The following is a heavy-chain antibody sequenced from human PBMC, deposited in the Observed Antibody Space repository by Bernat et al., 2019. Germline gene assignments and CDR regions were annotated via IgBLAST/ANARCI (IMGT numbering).Heavy chain of an antibody. CDR2: IIPIFGTA. V-gene: IGHV1-69*13. D-gene: IGHD4-17*01. J-gene: IGHJ4*02. CDR3: ARRRDTVSYYFDY. CDR1: GYTFTTYG. Sequence: QVQLVQSGLEVKRTGTSVKVSCKASGYTFTTYGISWVRQAPGQGLEWMGGIIPIFGTANYAQNFQGRVTITADESTSTAYMELSRLRSENTAVDYCARRRDTVSYYFDYWGQGTLVTVSS.